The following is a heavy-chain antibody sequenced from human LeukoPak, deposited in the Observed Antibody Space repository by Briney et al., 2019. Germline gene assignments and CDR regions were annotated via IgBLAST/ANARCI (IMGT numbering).Heavy chain of an antibody. Sequence: GGSLRLSWAASGLTFIDYYMSWLRQAPGKGLEWVSYISSSGSTIYYADSVKGRFTISRDNAKNSLYLQMNSLRAEDTAVYYCARRNQDCTNGVCYPSTWGKGTTVTVSS. CDR2: ISSSGSTI. CDR1: GLTFIDYY. V-gene: IGHV3-11*04. D-gene: IGHD2-8*01. J-gene: IGHJ6*04. CDR3: ARRNQDCTNGVCYPST.